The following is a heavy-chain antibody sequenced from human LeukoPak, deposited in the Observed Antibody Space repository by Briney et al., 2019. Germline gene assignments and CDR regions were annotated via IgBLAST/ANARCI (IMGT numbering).Heavy chain of an antibody. CDR1: GFPFSSFA. CDR2: ISGSGGST. J-gene: IGHJ4*02. CDR3: ARPRGWFGELFG. Sequence: GGSLSLSCPPPGFPFSSFAMSWAAQAQGRGLEGVSAISGSGGSTYYADSVKGRFTISRDNSKNTLYLQMNSLRAEDTAVYYCARPRGWFGELFGWGQGTLVTVSS. D-gene: IGHD3-10*01. V-gene: IGHV3-23*01.